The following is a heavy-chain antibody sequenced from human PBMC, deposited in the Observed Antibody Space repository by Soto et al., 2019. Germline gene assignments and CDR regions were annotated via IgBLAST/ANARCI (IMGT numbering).Heavy chain of an antibody. V-gene: IGHV4-59*12. D-gene: IGHD3-22*01. CDR3: ARFGYSTNIGIDY. CDR2: IYYSGST. Sequence: SETLSLTCTVSGGSISSYYWSWIRQPPGKGLEWIGYIYYSGSTNYNPSLKSRVTISVDTSKNHFSLKLSSVTAADTAVYYCARFGYSTNIGIDYWGQGTLVTVSS. CDR1: GGSISSYY. J-gene: IGHJ4*02.